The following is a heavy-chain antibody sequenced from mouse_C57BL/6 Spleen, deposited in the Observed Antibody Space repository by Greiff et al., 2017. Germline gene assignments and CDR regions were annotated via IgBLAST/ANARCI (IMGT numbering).Heavy chain of an antibody. CDR3: ARSEDGYYVFAG. CDR1: GYTFTSYS. V-gene: IGHV1-50*01. J-gene: IGHJ3*01. CDR2: IDPSDSYT. Sequence: VQLQQPGAELVKPGASVKLSCKASGYTFTSYSMQWVKQRPGQGLEWIGEIDPSDSYTNYNQKFKGKATLTVDTSSSTAYMQLSSLTSEDSAVYYGARSEDGYYVFAGWGQGTLVTVAA. D-gene: IGHD2-3*01.